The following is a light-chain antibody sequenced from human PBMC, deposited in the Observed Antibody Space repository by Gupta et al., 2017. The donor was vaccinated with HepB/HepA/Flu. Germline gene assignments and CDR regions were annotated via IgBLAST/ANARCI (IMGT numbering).Light chain of an antibody. J-gene: IGLJ2*01. Sequence: QSALTQPRSVSGSPGQSVTISCTGTNSDVGYYNYVSWYQQHPGKAPKLMIYDVNKLPSGVPDRFSGAKSGNTASLTISGLQAEDEADYYCSSYAGSYTFLVFGGGTKLTVL. CDR2: DVN. CDR1: NSDVGYYNY. CDR3: SSYAGSYTFLV. V-gene: IGLV2-11*01.